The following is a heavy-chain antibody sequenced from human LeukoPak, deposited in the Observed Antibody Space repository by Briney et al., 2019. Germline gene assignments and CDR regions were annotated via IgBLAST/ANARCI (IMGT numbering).Heavy chain of an antibody. CDR3: ARQQPMVRGVTYNWFDP. Sequence: GESLKISCKGSGYSFTSYWIGWVRQMPGKGLEWMGIIYPGDSDTRYSPSFQSQVTISADKSISTAYLQWSSLKASDTAMYYCARQQPMVRGVTYNWFDPWGQGTLVTVSS. D-gene: IGHD3-10*01. CDR2: IYPGDSDT. J-gene: IGHJ5*02. CDR1: GYSFTSYW. V-gene: IGHV5-51*01.